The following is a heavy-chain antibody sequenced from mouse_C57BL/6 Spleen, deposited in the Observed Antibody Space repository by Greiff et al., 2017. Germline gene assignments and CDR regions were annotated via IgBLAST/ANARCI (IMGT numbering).Heavy chain of an antibody. CDR3: ARGAIYYDYDDGTCAY. D-gene: IGHD2-4*01. J-gene: IGHJ3*01. CDR2: INPSNGGT. CDR1: GYTFTSYW. V-gene: IGHV1-53*01. Sequence: QVQLQQPGTELVKPGASVKLSCKASGYTFTSYWMHWVKQRPGQGLEWIGNINPSNGGTNYNEKFKSKATLTVDKSSSTAYMQLSSLTSEDSAVYYCARGAIYYDYDDGTCAYWGQGTLVTVSA.